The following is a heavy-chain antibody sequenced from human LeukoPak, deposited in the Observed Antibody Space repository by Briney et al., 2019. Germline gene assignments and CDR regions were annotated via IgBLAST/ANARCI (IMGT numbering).Heavy chain of an antibody. J-gene: IGHJ4*02. CDR1: GFTFSSYS. CDR3: AKTLTYYFDY. CDR2: ISSSSSYI. D-gene: IGHD4-17*01. V-gene: IGHV3-21*04. Sequence: GGSLRLCCAASGFTFSSYSMNWVRQAPGKGLEWVSSISSSSSYIYYADSVKGRFTISRDNSKNTLYLQMNSLRAEDTAVYYCAKTLTYYFDYWGQGTLVTVSS.